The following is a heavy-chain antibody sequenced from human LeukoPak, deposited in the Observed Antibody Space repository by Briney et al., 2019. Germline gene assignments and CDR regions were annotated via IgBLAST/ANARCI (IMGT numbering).Heavy chain of an antibody. D-gene: IGHD3-22*01. Sequence: ASVTVCCKASGCTFSSYEINGVRQATGHGLGWRGWMNPNSGDTVYAQKFQGRITMSRSTSISTAYMELNSLRSEDTPVYYCARGLGSYDSSEITWPMISFWGQGTVVTVSS. J-gene: IGHJ4*02. CDR3: ARGLGSYDSSEITWPMISF. CDR1: GCTFSSYE. CDR2: MNPNSGDT. V-gene: IGHV1-8*01.